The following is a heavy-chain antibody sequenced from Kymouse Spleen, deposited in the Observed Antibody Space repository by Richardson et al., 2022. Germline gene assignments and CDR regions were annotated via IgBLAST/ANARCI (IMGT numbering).Heavy chain of an antibody. V-gene: IGHV1-8*01. CDR1: GYTFTSYD. Sequence: QVQLVQSGAEVKKPGASVKVSCKASGYTFTSYDINWVRQATGQGLEWMGWMNPNSGNTGYAQKFQGRVTMTRNTSISTAYMELSSLRSEDTAVYYCARPYYDILTGYSDAFDIWGQGTMVTVSS. D-gene: IGHD3-9*01. CDR2: MNPNSGNT. CDR3: ARPYYDILTGYSDAFDI. J-gene: IGHJ3*02.